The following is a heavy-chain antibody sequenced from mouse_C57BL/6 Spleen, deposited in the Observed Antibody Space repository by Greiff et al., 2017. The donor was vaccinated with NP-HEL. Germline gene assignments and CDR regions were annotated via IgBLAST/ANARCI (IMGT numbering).Heavy chain of an antibody. Sequence: EVQLVESGGGLVQPGGSMKLSCVASGFTFSNYWMNWVRQSPEKGLEWVAQIRLKSDNYATHYAESVKGRFTISRDDSKSSVYLQMNNLRAEDTGIYYCTGTVVATPYYYAMDYWGQGTSVTVSS. CDR3: TGTVVATPYYYAMDY. CDR2: IRLKSDNYAT. J-gene: IGHJ4*01. CDR1: GFTFSNYW. V-gene: IGHV6-3*01. D-gene: IGHD1-1*01.